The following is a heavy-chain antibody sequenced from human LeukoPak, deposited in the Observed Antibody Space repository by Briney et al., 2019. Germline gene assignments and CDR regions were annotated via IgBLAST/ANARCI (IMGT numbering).Heavy chain of an antibody. CDR2: IKSKTDGGTT. CDR1: GFTGSNAW. J-gene: IGHJ5*02. V-gene: IGHV3-15*01. D-gene: IGHD2-15*01. Sequence: PGGSLRLSWAASGFTGSNAWMSWVRQAPGKGLEWVGRIKSKTDGGTTDYAAPVKGRFTISRDDSKNTLYLQMNSLKTEDTAVYYCTTQRGGYCSGGSCYRPWGQGTLVTVSS. CDR3: TTQRGGYCSGGSCYRP.